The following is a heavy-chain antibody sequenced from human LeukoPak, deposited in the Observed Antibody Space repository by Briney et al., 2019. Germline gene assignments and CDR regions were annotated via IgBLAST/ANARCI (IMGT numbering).Heavy chain of an antibody. CDR2: ISAYNGNT. V-gene: IGHV1-18*01. J-gene: IGHJ4*02. CDR3: AKSYSGSTFDY. CDR1: GGTFSSYG. Sequence: ASVKVSCKASGGTFSSYGISWVRQAPGQGLEWMGWISAYNGNTNYAQKLQGRVTMTTDTSTSTAYMELRSLRSDDTAVYYCAKSYSGSTFDYWGQGTLVTVSS. D-gene: IGHD1-26*01.